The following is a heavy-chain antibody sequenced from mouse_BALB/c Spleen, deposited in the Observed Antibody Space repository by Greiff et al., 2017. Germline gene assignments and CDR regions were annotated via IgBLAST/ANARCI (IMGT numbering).Heavy chain of an antibody. V-gene: IGHV14-3*02. CDR2: IDPANGNT. CDR3: VYDYDPSFDV. CDR1: GFNIKDTY. D-gene: IGHD2-4*01. J-gene: IGHJ1*01. Sequence: VQLQQSGAELVKPGASVKLSCTASGFNIKDTYMHWVKQRPEQGLEWIGRIDPANGNTKYDPKFQGKATITADTSSNTAYLQLSSLTSEDTAVYYCVYDYDPSFDVWGAGTTVTVSS.